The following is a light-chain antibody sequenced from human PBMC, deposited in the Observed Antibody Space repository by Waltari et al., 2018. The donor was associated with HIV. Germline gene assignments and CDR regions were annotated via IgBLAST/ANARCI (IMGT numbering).Light chain of an antibody. V-gene: IGKV3-20*01. CDR3: HQYVTTLYS. CDR2: GAS. Sequence: EVVLTQSPANLSLSPGETATISCRASQRVDSTFLSWYQQKPGQAPRLLLYGASTRVSGIPPRCSGSGSGTDFTLTISRLEPEDFAVYYCHQYVTTLYSFGQGTKLEIK. CDR1: QRVDSTF. J-gene: IGKJ2*03.